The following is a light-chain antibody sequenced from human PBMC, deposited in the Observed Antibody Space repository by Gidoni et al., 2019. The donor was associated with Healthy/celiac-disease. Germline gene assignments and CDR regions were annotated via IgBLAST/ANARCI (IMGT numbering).Light chain of an antibody. Sequence: DIVMTQSSDSLDVSLGERATINCKTSPSVVKSSNNKNYLAWYQQKPGQPPKLLIYWASTRESGVPDRFSGSGSGTDFTLTSSSLQAEDVAVYYCQQYYTLFTFGPGTKVDIK. V-gene: IGKV4-1*01. CDR1: PSVVKSSNNKNY. J-gene: IGKJ3*01. CDR3: QQYYTLFT. CDR2: WAS.